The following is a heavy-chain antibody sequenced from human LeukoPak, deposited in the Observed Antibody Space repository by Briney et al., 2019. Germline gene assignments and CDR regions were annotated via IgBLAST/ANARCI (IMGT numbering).Heavy chain of an antibody. Sequence: ASVKVSCKASDYTFTNYGISWVRQAPGQGLEWMGWISAYSGNTKYAQKLQGRVTMTTDTSTSTAYMELRSLRSDDTAVYYCARDLDSRFDSWGQGTLVTVSS. J-gene: IGHJ4*02. CDR3: ARDLDSRFDS. CDR2: ISAYSGNT. D-gene: IGHD3-22*01. CDR1: DYTFTNYG. V-gene: IGHV1-18*01.